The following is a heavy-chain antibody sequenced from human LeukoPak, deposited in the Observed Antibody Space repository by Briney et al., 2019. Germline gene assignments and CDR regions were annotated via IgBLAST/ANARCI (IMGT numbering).Heavy chain of an antibody. J-gene: IGHJ4*02. V-gene: IGHV3-74*01. CDR2: INSDGSST. CDR1: GFTFSSYW. D-gene: IGHD3-10*01. CDR3: AKDRARGVIITSSFDY. Sequence: GGSLRLSCAASGFTFSSYWMHWVRQAPGKGLVWVSRINSDGSSTSYADSVKGRFTISRDNAKNTLYLQMNSLRAEDTAVYYCAKDRARGVIITSSFDYWGQGTLVTVSS.